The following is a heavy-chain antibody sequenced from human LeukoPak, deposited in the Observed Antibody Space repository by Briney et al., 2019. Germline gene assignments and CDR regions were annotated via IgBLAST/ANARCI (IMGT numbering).Heavy chain of an antibody. Sequence: PSETLSLTCTVSGDPINSGGHYWSWIRQHPGKGLEWIGYISYSGTTYYNPSLKSRVTLSLDTSKNHFSLKLSSVTAADTAVYYCARYPYSSSSANDAFDIWGQGTMVIVSS. CDR2: ISYSGTT. J-gene: IGHJ3*02. D-gene: IGHD6-6*01. V-gene: IGHV4-31*03. CDR3: ARYPYSSSSANDAFDI. CDR1: GDPINSGGHY.